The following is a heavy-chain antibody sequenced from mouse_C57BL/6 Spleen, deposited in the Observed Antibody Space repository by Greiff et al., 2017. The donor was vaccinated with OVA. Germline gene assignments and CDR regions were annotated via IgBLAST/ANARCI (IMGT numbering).Heavy chain of an antibody. CDR1: GYTFTSYW. CDR3: ARLVWGSSYWYCDV. V-gene: IGHV1-69*01. Sequence: QVQLQQPGAELVMPGASVKLSCKASGYTFTSYWMHWVKQRPGQGLEWIGEIDPSDSYTNYNQKFKGKSTLTVDKSSSTAYMQLSSLPSEYSAVYYCARLVWGSSYWYCDVWGTGTTVTVSS. CDR2: IDPSDSYT. D-gene: IGHD1-1*01. J-gene: IGHJ1*03.